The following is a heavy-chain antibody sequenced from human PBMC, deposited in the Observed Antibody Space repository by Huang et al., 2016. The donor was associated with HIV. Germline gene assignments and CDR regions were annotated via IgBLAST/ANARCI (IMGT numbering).Heavy chain of an antibody. V-gene: IGHV4-39*01. D-gene: IGHD3-22*01. Sequence: QLQLQGSGPGLVKPSETLSLTCTVSGGSITSSSYYWGWIRQPPGKGLEWVGSFYYSGSTDYNPSLKSRVTVSVDTSKNQFSLKLSSVTAADTAVYYCARHFSYYDSSGYTPWDAFDIWGQGTMVTVSS. CDR2: FYYSGST. J-gene: IGHJ3*02. CDR1: GGSITSSSYY. CDR3: ARHFSYYDSSGYTPWDAFDI.